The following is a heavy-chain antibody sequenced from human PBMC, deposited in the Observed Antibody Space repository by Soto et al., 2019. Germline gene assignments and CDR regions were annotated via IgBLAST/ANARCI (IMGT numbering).Heavy chain of an antibody. CDR1: GGTFSSYT. CDR3: ARAWRDYSSSWYYFDY. J-gene: IGHJ4*02. D-gene: IGHD6-13*01. V-gene: IGHV1-69*02. Sequence: GASVKVSCKASGGTFSSYTISWVRQAPGQGLEWMGRIIPILGIANYAQKFQGRVTITADKSTSTAYMELSSLRSEDTAVYYCARAWRDYSSSWYYFDYWGQGTLVTVSS. CDR2: IIPILGIA.